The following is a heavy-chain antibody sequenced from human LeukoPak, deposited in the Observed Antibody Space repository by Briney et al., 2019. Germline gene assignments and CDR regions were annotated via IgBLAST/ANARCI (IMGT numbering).Heavy chain of an antibody. J-gene: IGHJ3*02. Sequence: GESLQISCKGSGYTFTTYWIGWVRQMPGKGLGWMGIIYPGDSDTRNRPPFQGQVTISVDKSISTAYLQWSSLEASDTAIYYCARTRVAGTSDAFDIWGQGTMVTVSS. V-gene: IGHV5-51*01. D-gene: IGHD6-19*01. CDR1: GYTFTTYW. CDR2: IYPGDSDT. CDR3: ARTRVAGTSDAFDI.